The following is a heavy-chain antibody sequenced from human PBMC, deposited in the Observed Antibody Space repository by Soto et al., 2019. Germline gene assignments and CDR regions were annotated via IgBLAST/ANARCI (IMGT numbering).Heavy chain of an antibody. V-gene: IGHV3-7*01. Sequence: EVQLVESGGVLVQPGGSLRVSCAAYGLTFSTSWMNWVRQAPGKGLEWVANINGDGIEEYYVDSVRGRFTISRDNVKNSLFLQMNSLRAEDTAVYYCAAGFPPDYWGQGTLVTVSS. CDR3: AAGFPPDY. CDR2: INGDGIEE. D-gene: IGHD3-10*01. J-gene: IGHJ4*02. CDR1: GLTFSTSW.